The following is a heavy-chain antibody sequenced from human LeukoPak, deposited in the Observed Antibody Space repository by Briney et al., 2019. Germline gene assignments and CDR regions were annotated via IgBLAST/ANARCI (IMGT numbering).Heavy chain of an antibody. CDR1: GGSISSYY. CDR3: ARVAGRYCSSTSCRSFDY. J-gene: IGHJ4*02. Sequence: SETLSLTCTVSGGSISSYYWNWIRQPPGKGLEWIGYIYYSGSTNYNPSLKSRVTISVDTSKNQFSLKLSSVTAADTAVYYCARVAGRYCSSTSCRSFDYWGQGTLVTVSS. D-gene: IGHD2-2*01. CDR2: IYYSGST. V-gene: IGHV4-59*12.